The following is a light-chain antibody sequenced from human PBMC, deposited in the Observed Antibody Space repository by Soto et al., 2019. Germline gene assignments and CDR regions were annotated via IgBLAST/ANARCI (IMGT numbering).Light chain of an antibody. CDR2: DAS. Sequence: EILMTQSPATLSVSGGERTTLXXRASQSVSSNLAWYQEKPGQAPRLLXYDASTRATGLPARFSGSGSGTEFTLTVSSLQSEDFAVYYCQQYKNWPLITVGQGTRLENK. CDR1: QSVSSN. CDR3: QQYKNWPLIT. V-gene: IGKV3-15*01. J-gene: IGKJ5*01.